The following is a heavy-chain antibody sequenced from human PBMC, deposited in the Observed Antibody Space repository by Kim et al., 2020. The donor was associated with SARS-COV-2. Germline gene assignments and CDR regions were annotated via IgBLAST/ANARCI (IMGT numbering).Heavy chain of an antibody. Sequence: GGSLRLSCAASGFTFSSYSMNWVRQAPGKGLEWVSYISSSSSTIYYADSVKGRFTISRDNAKNSLYLQMNSLRAEDTAVYYCARVGDSGYDFDAFDIWGQGTMVTVSS. CDR1: GFTFSSYS. V-gene: IGHV3-48*04. CDR3: ARVGDSGYDFDAFDI. J-gene: IGHJ3*02. D-gene: IGHD5-12*01. CDR2: ISSSSSTI.